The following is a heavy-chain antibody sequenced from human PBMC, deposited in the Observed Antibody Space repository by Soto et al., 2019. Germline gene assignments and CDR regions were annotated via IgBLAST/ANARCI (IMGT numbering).Heavy chain of an antibody. CDR2: IYYSGST. CDR3: EQRRSTYYYDSTFDP. J-gene: IGHJ5*02. Sequence: TSQTMSVTSTVADVSISSNIYYLSWIRPPPGKGLEWIGYIYYSGSTNYNPSLKSRVTISVDTSKNQFSLKLSSVTAADTATYYCEQRRSTYYYDSTFDPWGQGTLVTVS. V-gene: IGHV4-61*01. D-gene: IGHD3-22*01. CDR1: DVSISSNIYY.